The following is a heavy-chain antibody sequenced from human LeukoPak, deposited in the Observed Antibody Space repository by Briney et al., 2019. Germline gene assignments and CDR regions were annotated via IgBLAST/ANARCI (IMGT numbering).Heavy chain of an antibody. CDR3: ARQRVEMATIDDAFDI. CDR2: IYYSGST. CDR1: GGSISSYY. J-gene: IGHJ3*02. D-gene: IGHD5-24*01. Sequence: PSETLSLNCTVSGGSISSYYWSWIRQPPGKGLEWIGYIYYSGSTNYNPSLKSRVTISVDTSKNQFSLKLSSVTAADTAVYYCARQRVEMATIDDAFDIWGQGTMVTVSS. V-gene: IGHV4-59*08.